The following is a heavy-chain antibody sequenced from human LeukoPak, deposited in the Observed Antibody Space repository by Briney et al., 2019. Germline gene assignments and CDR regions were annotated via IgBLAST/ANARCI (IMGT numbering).Heavy chain of an antibody. CDR3: ARGGRDGYIGGAFDI. CDR1: GFSFGSYG. D-gene: IGHD5-24*01. Sequence: PGGSLRLSCAASGFSFGSYGINWVRQAPGKGLEWVAHVWYDGTKKLYADSVNGRFTVSRDNSKNTLYLQMNSLRAEDTAVYYCARGGRDGYIGGAFDIWGQGTMVTVSS. V-gene: IGHV3-33*01. J-gene: IGHJ3*02. CDR2: VWYDGTKK.